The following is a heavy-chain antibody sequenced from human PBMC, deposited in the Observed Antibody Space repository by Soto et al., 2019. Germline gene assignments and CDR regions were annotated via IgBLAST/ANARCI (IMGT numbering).Heavy chain of an antibody. CDR3: ARDVSPGTSTLYLDAFDI. J-gene: IGHJ3*02. CDR1: GFSLGSYW. D-gene: IGHD2-8*01. Sequence: EAQLVESGGGLVQPGGSLRLSCEASGFSLGSYWMTWVRQAPGKGLEWVANIKKDGSRTSYLDSVRGRFTISRDNVVNSLSLQMDSLRAEDTGLYFCARDVSPGTSTLYLDAFDIWGQGTMVTVSS. V-gene: IGHV3-7*05. CDR2: IKKDGSRT.